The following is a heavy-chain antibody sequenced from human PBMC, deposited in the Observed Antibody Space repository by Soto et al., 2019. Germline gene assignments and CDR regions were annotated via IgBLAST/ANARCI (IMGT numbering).Heavy chain of an antibody. V-gene: IGHV2-5*02. J-gene: IGHJ4*02. CDR2: IYWDDDH. D-gene: IGHD6-13*01. CDR3: AREVYSSTYFDS. Sequence: QITLKESGPTLVRPTQTLTLTCTFSGFSLSTSGVGVGWIRQPPGKALEWLALIYWDDDHRYSPSLKTRLTITKDTSKNPVVLTMTNLDPADTATYYCAREVYSSTYFDSWGQGTLVTVSS. CDR1: GFSLSTSGVG.